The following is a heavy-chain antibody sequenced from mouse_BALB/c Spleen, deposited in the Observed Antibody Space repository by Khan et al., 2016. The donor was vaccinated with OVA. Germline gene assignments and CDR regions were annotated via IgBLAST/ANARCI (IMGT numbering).Heavy chain of an antibody. Sequence: EVQLQESGPGLVKPSQSLSLTCTVTGYSITSNYAWNWIRQFPGNKLEWMGYISSSDSTSYNPSLKSRISITRDTSQKQFFLQFNSVTTEDTATYYCARGNYYGYYFDYWGQGTTLTVSS. CDR1: GYSITSNYA. D-gene: IGHD1-1*01. CDR2: ISSSDST. J-gene: IGHJ2*01. CDR3: ARGNYYGYYFDY. V-gene: IGHV3-2*02.